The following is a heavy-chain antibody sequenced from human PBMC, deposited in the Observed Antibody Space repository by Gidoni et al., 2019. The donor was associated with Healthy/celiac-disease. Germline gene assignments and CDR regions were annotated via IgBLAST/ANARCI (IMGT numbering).Heavy chain of an antibody. Sequence: EVQLVESGGGLVQPGGSLRLSCAASGFTFSSYWMHWVRQAPGKGLVWVSRINSGGSSTSDADSVKGRFTISRDNAKNTLYLQMNSLRAEDTAVYYCARAPTAQWLRYFDYWGQGTLVTVSS. CDR2: INSGGSST. CDR3: ARAPTAQWLRYFDY. D-gene: IGHD6-19*01. V-gene: IGHV3-74*01. CDR1: GFTFSSYW. J-gene: IGHJ4*02.